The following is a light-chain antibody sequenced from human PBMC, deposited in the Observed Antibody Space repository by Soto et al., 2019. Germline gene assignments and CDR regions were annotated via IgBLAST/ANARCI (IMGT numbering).Light chain of an antibody. Sequence: SYELTQPPSVSVSPGQTASITCSGDKLGDKYGCWYQQKPGQSPVLVIYQDNKRPSGIPERFSGSNSGKTATLTISGTQAMDEADYYCQAWDSVTAWVFGGGTKLTVL. CDR3: QAWDSVTAWV. V-gene: IGLV3-1*01. CDR1: KLGDKY. J-gene: IGLJ3*02. CDR2: QDN.